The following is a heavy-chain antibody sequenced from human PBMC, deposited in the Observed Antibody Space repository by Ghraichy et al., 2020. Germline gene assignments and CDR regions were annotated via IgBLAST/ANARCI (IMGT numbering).Heavy chain of an antibody. CDR1: GGSISSYY. Sequence: SETLSLTCTVSGGSISSYYWSWIRQPTGKGLEWIGCIHTSGRADYNPSLKSRVTMSVDTSKKQFSLKLNSVTAADTAIYFCAGGAVAGTGFWGQGALVTVSS. J-gene: IGHJ4*02. CDR3: AGGAVAGTGF. D-gene: IGHD6-19*01. V-gene: IGHV4-4*07. CDR2: IHTSGRA.